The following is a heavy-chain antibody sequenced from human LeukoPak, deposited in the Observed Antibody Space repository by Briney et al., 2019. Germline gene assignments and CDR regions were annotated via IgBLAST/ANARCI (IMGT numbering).Heavy chain of an antibody. CDR1: GFTFVRYA. D-gene: IGHD6-13*01. V-gene: IGHV3-48*04. J-gene: IGHJ6*03. Sequence: GGSLRLSCAVSGFTFVRYAMNWVRQAPGKGLEWVSYISSSSFKIGYADSVKGRFTISRDNSKNSLYLQMDSLRVEDTAVYYCVRDSSYGSSWYYYMDVWGKGTTVTVSS. CDR3: VRDSSYGSSWYYYMDV. CDR2: ISSSSFKI.